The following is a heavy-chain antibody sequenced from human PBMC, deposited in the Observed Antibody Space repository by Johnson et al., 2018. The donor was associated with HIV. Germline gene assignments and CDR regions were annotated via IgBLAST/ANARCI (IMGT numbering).Heavy chain of an antibody. Sequence: QMLLVESGGGVVQPGGSLRLSCAASGFTFSSYAMHWVRRAPGKGLEWLAVVSHDGSNEYSAASVKGRCTVSRDNTKNTLYLQMNSLRPEDTAVYYSVKERQLVRSFDIWGQGKMVAVSS. CDR1: GFTFSSYA. V-gene: IGHV3-30*18. CDR3: VKERQLVRSFDI. CDR2: VSHDGSNE. D-gene: IGHD6-6*01. J-gene: IGHJ3*02.